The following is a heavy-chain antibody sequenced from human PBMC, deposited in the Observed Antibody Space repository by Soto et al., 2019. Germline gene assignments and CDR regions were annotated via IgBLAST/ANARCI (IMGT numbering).Heavy chain of an antibody. D-gene: IGHD4-17*01. CDR2: IKQDGSEK. J-gene: IGHJ4*02. Sequence: EVQLVESGGGLVQPGGSLRLSCAASGFTFSSYWMSWVRQAPGKGLEWVANIKQDGSEKYYVDSVKGRFTISRDNAKNSLYLQMNSLRAEDTAVYYCAREGGYYGDEGGWFDYWGQGTLVTVSS. V-gene: IGHV3-7*01. CDR3: AREGGYYGDEGGWFDY. CDR1: GFTFSSYW.